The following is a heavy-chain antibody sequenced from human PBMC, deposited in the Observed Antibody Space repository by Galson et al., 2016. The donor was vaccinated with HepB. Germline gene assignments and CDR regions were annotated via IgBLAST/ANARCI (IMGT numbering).Heavy chain of an antibody. V-gene: IGHV3-30-3*01. D-gene: IGHD1-26*01. CDR1: GFTVSNNY. Sequence: SLRLSCAASGFTVSNNYMRWVRQAPGKELEWVAVLSHDGVTKFYADSVRARFTISRDKSKTTVYLQMDGLSAEDTAVYYCAREWELGGYFDYWGQGTLVTVSS. CDR2: LSHDGVTK. J-gene: IGHJ4*02. CDR3: AREWELGGYFDY.